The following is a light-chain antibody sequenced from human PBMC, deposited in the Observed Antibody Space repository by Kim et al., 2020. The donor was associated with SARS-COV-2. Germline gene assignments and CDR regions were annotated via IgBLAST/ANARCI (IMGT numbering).Light chain of an antibody. V-gene: IGLV2-18*02. Sequence: TISCTGSSSDIGTNNLSPWYQKPPGTPPKLMMFEYSSRPAVAPDRFAGSNAGKTASMTISGLQAEDEADFCCSSYTTSDTFVFGAGTKVTVL. CDR1: SSDIGTNNL. CDR2: EYS. J-gene: IGLJ1*01. CDR3: SSYTTSDTFV.